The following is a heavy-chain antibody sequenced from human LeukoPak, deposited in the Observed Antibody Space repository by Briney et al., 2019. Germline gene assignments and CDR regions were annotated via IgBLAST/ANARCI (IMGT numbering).Heavy chain of an antibody. V-gene: IGHV3-21*01. CDR2: LGSTGAYI. Sequence: PGGSLSLSCAASGFTFSSYSMIWVRQAQGKGLEWLSSLGSTGAYIFYAYSVKGRFTISRDNAKNSLYLQMNSLRAEDTAVYYCARDRWELLRSVDYWGQGTLVTVSS. CDR1: GFTFSSYS. CDR3: ARDRWELLRSVDY. D-gene: IGHD2-15*01. J-gene: IGHJ4*02.